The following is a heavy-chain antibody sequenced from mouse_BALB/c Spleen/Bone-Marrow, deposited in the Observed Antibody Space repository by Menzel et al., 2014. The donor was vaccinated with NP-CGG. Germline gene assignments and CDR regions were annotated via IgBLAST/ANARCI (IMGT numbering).Heavy chain of an antibody. Sequence: VKLMESGPGLVAPSQSLSITCTVSGFSLTSYGVHWVRQPTGKGLEWLGVIWAGGSTNYNSALMSRLSISKDNSKSQVFLKMNSLQTDDTAMYYCARDRGGYYGNSDYAMDYWGQGTSGTVSS. D-gene: IGHD2-1*01. CDR1: GFSLTSYG. CDR2: IWAGGST. V-gene: IGHV2-9*02. J-gene: IGHJ4*01. CDR3: ARDRGGYYGNSDYAMDY.